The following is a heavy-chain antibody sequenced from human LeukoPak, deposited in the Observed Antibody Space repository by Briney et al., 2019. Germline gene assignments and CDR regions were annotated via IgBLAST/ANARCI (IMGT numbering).Heavy chain of an antibody. D-gene: IGHD2-2*01. CDR2: ISYDGSNK. Sequence: GRSLRLSCAASGFTFSSYAMHWVRQAPGKGREWVAFISYDGSNKYYADSVKGRFTISRDNCKNMLYLQMNSLRAEDTAVYYCARDPQYCSSTSCKNYYYYMDVWGKGTTVTVSS. CDR1: GFTFSSYA. V-gene: IGHV3-30*04. J-gene: IGHJ6*03. CDR3: ARDPQYCSSTSCKNYYYYMDV.